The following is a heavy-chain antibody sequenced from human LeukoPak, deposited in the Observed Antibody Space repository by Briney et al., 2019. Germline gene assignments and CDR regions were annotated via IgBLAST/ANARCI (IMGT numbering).Heavy chain of an antibody. CDR2: VSGSGGST. Sequence: PGGSLRLSCAASGFIFSSYAMSWVRQAPGKGLEWVSGVSGSGGSTYYADSVKGRFTISRDNSKNTLYLQMNSLRAEDTAVYYCARELDGEGEWELPYFDYWGQGTLVTVSS. CDR3: ARELDGEGEWELPYFDY. CDR1: GFIFSSYA. D-gene: IGHD1-26*01. V-gene: IGHV3-23*01. J-gene: IGHJ4*02.